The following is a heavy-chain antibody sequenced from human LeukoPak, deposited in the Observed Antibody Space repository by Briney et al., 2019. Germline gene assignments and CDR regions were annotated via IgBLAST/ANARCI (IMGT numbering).Heavy chain of an antibody. V-gene: IGHV1-2*02. CDR3: ARESEETYYDFWSGYYTSDRTWFDP. D-gene: IGHD3-3*01. CDR1: GYTFTGYY. J-gene: IGHJ5*02. CDR2: INPNSGGT. Sequence: ASVKVSCKASGYTFTGYYMHWVRQAPGQGLEWMGWINPNSGGTNYAQKFQGRVTMTRDTSISTAYMELSRLRSDDTAVYYCARESEETYYDFWSGYYTSDRTWFDPWGQGTLVTVSS.